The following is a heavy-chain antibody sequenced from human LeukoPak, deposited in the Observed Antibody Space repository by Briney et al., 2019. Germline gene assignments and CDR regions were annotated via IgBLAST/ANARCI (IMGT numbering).Heavy chain of an antibody. CDR3: ARGFRYSSSWYSYSEYFQH. Sequence: SETLSLTCAVYGGSFSGYYWSWIRQPPGKGLEWIGEINHSGSTNYNPSLKSRVTISVDTSKNQFSLMLSSVTAADTAVYYCARGFRYSSSWYSYSEYFQHWGQGTLVTVSS. D-gene: IGHD6-13*01. CDR2: INHSGST. J-gene: IGHJ1*01. CDR1: GGSFSGYY. V-gene: IGHV4-34*01.